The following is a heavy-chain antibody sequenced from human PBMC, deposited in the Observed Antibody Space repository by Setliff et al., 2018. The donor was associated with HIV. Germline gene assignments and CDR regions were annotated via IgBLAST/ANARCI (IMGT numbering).Heavy chain of an antibody. J-gene: IGHJ5*02. Sequence: SETLSLTCGVYGDSLRNYFWSWIRQPPGKGLEWIGEINHSGSTTYNPSLRSRVTMSIDTSQNQFSLKLNSVTAADTAVCYCASLGNREVEPWGQGTLVTVPQ. CDR3: ASLGNREVEP. CDR1: GDSLRNYF. V-gene: IGHV4-34*01. CDR2: INHSGST.